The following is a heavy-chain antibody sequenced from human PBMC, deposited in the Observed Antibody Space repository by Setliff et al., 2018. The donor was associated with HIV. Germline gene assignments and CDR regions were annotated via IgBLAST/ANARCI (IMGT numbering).Heavy chain of an antibody. Sequence: GGSLRLSCVVSGFNFKSGWMTWVRQAPGKGLEWVSSISSSSSYIYYADSVRGRFTISRDNAKNSVFLQMNGLRGEDTGVYYCARLGTARSFDIWGLGTLVTVSS. V-gene: IGHV3-21*06. D-gene: IGHD7-27*01. CDR2: ISSSSSYI. CDR1: GFNFKSGW. CDR3: ARLGTARSFDI. J-gene: IGHJ4*01.